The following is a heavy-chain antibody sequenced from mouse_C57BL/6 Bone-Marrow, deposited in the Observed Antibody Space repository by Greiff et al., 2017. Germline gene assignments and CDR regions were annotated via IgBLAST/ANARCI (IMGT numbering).Heavy chain of an antibody. Sequence: EVQLVESGGDLVKPGGSLKLSCAASGFTFSSYGMSWVRQTPDKRLEWVATISSGGSYTYYPDSVKGRFTISRDNAKNTLYRQRSSLKSDDTAMYYCARQNYYGSSSYYFDYWGQGTTLTVSS. J-gene: IGHJ2*01. CDR1: GFTFSSYG. V-gene: IGHV5-6*01. CDR3: ARQNYYGSSSYYFDY. CDR2: ISSGGSYT. D-gene: IGHD1-1*01.